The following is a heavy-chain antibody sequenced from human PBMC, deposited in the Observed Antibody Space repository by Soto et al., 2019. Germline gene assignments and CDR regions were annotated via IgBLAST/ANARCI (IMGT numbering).Heavy chain of an antibody. CDR1: GDFISSRLL. CDR2: IYQTGIT. D-gene: IGHD5-12*01. V-gene: IGHV4-4*02. CDR3: ATYSASGLYYYVGVDV. Sequence: GAPARTPAVEGDFISSRLLWTWVRQPPGKELEWIGDIYQTGITNSNPSLKRRVTMSIDKSKNQFYLKLTSVTAADTAVYYCATYSASGLYYYVGVDVWGQGT. J-gene: IGHJ6*01.